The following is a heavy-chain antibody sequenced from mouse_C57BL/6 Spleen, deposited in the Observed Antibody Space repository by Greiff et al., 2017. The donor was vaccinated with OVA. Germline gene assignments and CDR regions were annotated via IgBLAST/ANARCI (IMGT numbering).Heavy chain of an antibody. J-gene: IGHJ1*03. V-gene: IGHV5-6*01. CDR1: GFTFSSYG. CDR2: ISSGGSYT. Sequence: EVMLVESGGDLVKPGGSLKLSCAASGFTFSSYGMSWVRQTPDKRLEWVATISSGGSYTYYPDSVKGRFTISRDNAKNTLYLQMSSLKSEDTAMYYCARERDYDEDLYWYFDVWGTGTTVTVSS. D-gene: IGHD2-4*01. CDR3: ARERDYDEDLYWYFDV.